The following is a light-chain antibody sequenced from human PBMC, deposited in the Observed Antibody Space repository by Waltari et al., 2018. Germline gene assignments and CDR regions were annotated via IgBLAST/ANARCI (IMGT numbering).Light chain of an antibody. CDR3: QTWGTGILV. CDR2: INEYGSH. V-gene: IGLV4-69*01. CDR1: SGPSRPA. Sequence: VLTQSPSASASLGASVNLSCSLSSGPSRPAIAWHQQVPQKGPRFLMKINEYGSHTKGDGVPDRFSGSTSGAGTEHYLTISSLQSEDEADYYCQTWGTGILVFGGGTKLTIL. J-gene: IGLJ3*02.